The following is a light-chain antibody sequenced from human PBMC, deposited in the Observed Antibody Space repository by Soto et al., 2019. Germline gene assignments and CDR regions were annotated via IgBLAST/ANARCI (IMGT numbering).Light chain of an antibody. Sequence: DVVMTQSPLSLPVTPGEPASISCRSSQSLLHSNGYNDLDWYLQKPGQSPQLLIYLGSNRASGVPYRFSGSGSGTDFTLKISRVEAEDVGVYYCMQALQTPWTFGQGTKVDIK. CDR1: QSLLHSNGYND. V-gene: IGKV2-28*01. CDR3: MQALQTPWT. J-gene: IGKJ1*01. CDR2: LGS.